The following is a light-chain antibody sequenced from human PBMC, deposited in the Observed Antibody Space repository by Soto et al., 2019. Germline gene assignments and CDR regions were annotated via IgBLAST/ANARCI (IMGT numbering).Light chain of an antibody. CDR1: QSVSSN. CDR3: QQYNNWLTWT. J-gene: IGKJ1*01. V-gene: IGKV3-15*01. Sequence: EIVMTQSPATLSVSPGERATLSCRASQSVSSNLAWYQQKPGQAPRLLICGASTRATGIPARFSGSGSGTEFTLTISSLQSEDFAVYYCQQYNNWLTWTFGQGTKVEIK. CDR2: GAS.